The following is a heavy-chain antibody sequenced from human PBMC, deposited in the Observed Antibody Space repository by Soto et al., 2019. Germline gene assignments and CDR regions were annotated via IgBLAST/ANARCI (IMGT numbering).Heavy chain of an antibody. D-gene: IGHD3-22*01. J-gene: IGHJ6*02. Sequence: ASVKVSCKASGYTFTGYSMHWVRQAPGQRLEWMGWINTGNGNTKYSQRFQGRVTLTRDTSATTAYMELSSLRSEDTAVYYCARYDTSGYDMDVWGQGTTVTVSS. CDR1: GYTFTGYS. V-gene: IGHV1-3*04. CDR2: INTGNGNT. CDR3: ARYDTSGYDMDV.